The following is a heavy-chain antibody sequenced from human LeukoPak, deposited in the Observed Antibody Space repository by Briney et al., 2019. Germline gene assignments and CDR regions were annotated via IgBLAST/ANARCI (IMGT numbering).Heavy chain of an antibody. D-gene: IGHD3-22*01. CDR3: ATPGRGDSSGYYYYYYGMDV. CDR1: GGSFSGYY. V-gene: IGHV4-34*01. J-gene: IGHJ6*02. Sequence: KASETLSLTCAVYGGSFSGYYWSWIRQPPGKGLEWIGEINHSGSTNYNPSLKSRVTISVDTSKNQFSLKLSSVTAADTAVYYCATPGRGDSSGYYYYYYGMDVWGQGTTVTVSS. CDR2: INHSGST.